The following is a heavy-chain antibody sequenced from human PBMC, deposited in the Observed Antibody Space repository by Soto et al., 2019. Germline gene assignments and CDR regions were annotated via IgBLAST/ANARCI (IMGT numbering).Heavy chain of an antibody. CDR2: ISSSSSTI. CDR1: GFPFSSYS. Sequence: GGSLRLSCAASGFPFSSYSMNWVRQAPGKGLEWVSYISSSSSTIYYADSVKGRFTISRDNAKNSLYLQMNSLRAEDTAVYYCARDLNYDYGDYWGQGTLVTVSS. V-gene: IGHV3-48*01. D-gene: IGHD3-10*01. CDR3: ARDLNYDYGDY. J-gene: IGHJ4*02.